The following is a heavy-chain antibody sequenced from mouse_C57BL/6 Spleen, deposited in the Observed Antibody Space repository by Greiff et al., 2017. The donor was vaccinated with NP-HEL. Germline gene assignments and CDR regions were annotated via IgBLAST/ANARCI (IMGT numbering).Heavy chain of an antibody. CDR3: ASYGNYYAMDY. D-gene: IGHD2-1*01. V-gene: IGHV5-15*01. Sequence: EVHLVESGGGLVQPGGSLKLSCAASGFTFSDYGMAWVRQAPRKGPEWVAFISNLAYSIYYADTVTGRFTISRENAKNTLYLEMSSLRSEDTAMYYCASYGNYYAMDYWGQGTSVTVSS. CDR2: ISNLAYSI. J-gene: IGHJ4*01. CDR1: GFTFSDYG.